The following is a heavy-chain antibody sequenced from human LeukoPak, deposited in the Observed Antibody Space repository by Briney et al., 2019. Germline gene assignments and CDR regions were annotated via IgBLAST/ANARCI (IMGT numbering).Heavy chain of an antibody. Sequence: GGSLRLSCAASGFTFSSYSMNWVRQAPGKGLEWVSYISSSSSTIYYADPVKGRFTISRDNAKNSLYLQMNSLRAEDTAVYYCARGEQWLTPSPHGMDVWGQGTTVTVSS. J-gene: IGHJ6*02. D-gene: IGHD6-19*01. CDR1: GFTFSSYS. CDR2: ISSSSSTI. V-gene: IGHV3-48*01. CDR3: ARGEQWLTPSPHGMDV.